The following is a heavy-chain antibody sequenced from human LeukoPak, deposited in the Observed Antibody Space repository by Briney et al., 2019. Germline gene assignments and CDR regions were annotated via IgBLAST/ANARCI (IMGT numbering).Heavy chain of an antibody. J-gene: IGHJ4*02. D-gene: IGHD2-15*01. Sequence: SVKVSCKASGYTFTSYGIIWVRQAPGQGLEWMGWISAYNGNTNYAQKLQGRVTMTTDTSTSTAYMELRSLRSDDTAVYYCAREIGYCSGGSCYSIWGQGTLVTVSS. CDR3: AREIGYCSGGSCYSI. CDR1: GYTFTSYG. V-gene: IGHV1-18*01. CDR2: ISAYNGNT.